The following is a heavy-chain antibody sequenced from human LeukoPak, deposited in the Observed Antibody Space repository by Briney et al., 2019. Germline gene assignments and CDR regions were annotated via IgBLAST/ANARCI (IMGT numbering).Heavy chain of an antibody. J-gene: IGHJ4*02. CDR2: IYYSGST. D-gene: IGHD3-10*01. V-gene: IGHV4-39*01. CDR1: GGSISSSSYY. Sequence: PSETLSLTCTVSGGSISSSSYYWGWIRQPPGKGLEWTGSIYYSGSTYYNPSLKSRVTISVDTSKNQFSLKLSSVTAADTAVYYCARYRVSGVYWGQGTLVTVSS. CDR3: ARYRVSGVY.